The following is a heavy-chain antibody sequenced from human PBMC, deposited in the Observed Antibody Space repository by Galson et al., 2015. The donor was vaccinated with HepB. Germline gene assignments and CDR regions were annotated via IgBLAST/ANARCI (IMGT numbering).Heavy chain of an antibody. CDR2: ISSSSSYT. D-gene: IGHD1-26*01. CDR1: GFTFSDYY. V-gene: IGHV3-11*05. Sequence: SLRLSCAASGFTFSDYYMSWIRQAPGKGLEWVSYISSSSSYTNYADSVKGRFTISRDNAKNSLYLQMNSLRAEDTAAYYCARGWWELPQFGYWGQGTLVTVS. CDR3: ARGWWELPQFGY. J-gene: IGHJ4*02.